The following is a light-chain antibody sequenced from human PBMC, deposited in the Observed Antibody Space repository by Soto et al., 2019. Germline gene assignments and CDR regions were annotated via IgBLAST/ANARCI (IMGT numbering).Light chain of an antibody. CDR3: QQYNNWPLYS. CDR1: QGVGTN. Sequence: EIVMTQSPGTLSVSPGERATLSCRASQGVGTNLAWYQQRPSQAPRLLIYAASTRATGIPARFSGRGSGTEFTLTISSLQSEDFALYFCQQYNNWPLYSFGQGTKLEIK. J-gene: IGKJ2*01. CDR2: AAS. V-gene: IGKV3-15*01.